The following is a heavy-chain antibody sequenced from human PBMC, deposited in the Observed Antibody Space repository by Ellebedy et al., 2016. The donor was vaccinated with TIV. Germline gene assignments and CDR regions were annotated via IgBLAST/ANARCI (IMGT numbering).Heavy chain of an antibody. CDR3: AKGGNYYDSSGNWFDP. Sequence: SLKISCAASGFTFDDYAMHWVRQAPGKGLEWVSGISWNSGSIGYADSVKGRFTISRDNSKNTLYLQMNSLRAEDTAVYYCAKGGNYYDSSGNWFDPWGQGTLVTVSS. J-gene: IGHJ5*02. D-gene: IGHD3-22*01. CDR2: ISWNSGSI. CDR1: GFTFDDYA. V-gene: IGHV3-9*01.